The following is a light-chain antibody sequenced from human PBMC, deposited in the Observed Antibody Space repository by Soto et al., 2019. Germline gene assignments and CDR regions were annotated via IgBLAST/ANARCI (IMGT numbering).Light chain of an antibody. J-gene: IGLJ1*01. V-gene: IGLV1-44*01. Sequence: QSVLTQPPSASGTPGQRVTISCSGSSSNIGSNTVNWYQQLPGTAPKLLIYSNNQRPSGVPDRFSGSKSGTSASLAISVLQSEDEADYYCAAWDDSLNGFDVFGTGTKLTVL. CDR3: AAWDDSLNGFDV. CDR1: SSNIGSNT. CDR2: SNN.